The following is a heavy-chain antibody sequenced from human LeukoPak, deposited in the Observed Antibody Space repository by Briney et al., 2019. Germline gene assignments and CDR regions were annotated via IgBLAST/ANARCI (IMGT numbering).Heavy chain of an antibody. Sequence: PGGSLRLSCAASGFTFSSYSMNWVRQAPGKGLEWVSYISISSTTIYYADSVKGRFTISRDNGKNSLCLQMNSLRAEDTAVYYCASSTYYYDSSGTRHWYFDLWGRGTLVTVSS. D-gene: IGHD3-22*01. V-gene: IGHV3-48*01. CDR2: ISISSTTI. J-gene: IGHJ2*01. CDR1: GFTFSSYS. CDR3: ASSTYYYDSSGTRHWYFDL.